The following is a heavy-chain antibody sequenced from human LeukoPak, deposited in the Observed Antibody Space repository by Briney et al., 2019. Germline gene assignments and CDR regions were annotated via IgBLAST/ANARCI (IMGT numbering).Heavy chain of an antibody. CDR1: GGSISSSSYY. CDR3: PRDELYIAGHGVEY. CDR2: IYYSGST. V-gene: IGHV4-39*07. Sequence: SETLSLPCTVSGGSISSSSYYWGWIRQPPGKGLEWIGSIYYSGSTYCNPSLKSRVTISVDTSKNQFSMKLSSVTAPDLTVSCGPRDELYIAGHGVEYWGQRTLVSVSS. J-gene: IGHJ4*02. D-gene: IGHD6-13*01.